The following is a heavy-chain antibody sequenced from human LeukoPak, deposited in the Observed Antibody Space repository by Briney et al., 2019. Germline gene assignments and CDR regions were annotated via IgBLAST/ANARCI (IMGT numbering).Heavy chain of an antibody. Sequence: PGGSLRLSCVGSGFTSIAYALTWARQAPGKGLEWVSGISGGGVTTYYADSVKGRFTISRDNSKNTLYLQMNSLRADDTAIYYCARNQQLGGHSYYYYGMDVWGRGTTVTVSS. CDR1: GFTSIAYA. V-gene: IGHV3-23*01. D-gene: IGHD3-16*01. CDR3: ARNQQLGGHSYYYYGMDV. J-gene: IGHJ6*02. CDR2: ISGGGVTT.